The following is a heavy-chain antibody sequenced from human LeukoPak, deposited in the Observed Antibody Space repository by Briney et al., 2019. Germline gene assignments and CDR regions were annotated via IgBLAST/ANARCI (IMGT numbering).Heavy chain of an antibody. J-gene: IGHJ4*02. CDR3: ATEKVAVAGASLDY. Sequence: ASVKVSCKASGYTFTSYDINWVRQATGQGLEWMGWMNPNSGNTGYAQKFQGRVTMTEDTSTDTAYMELSSLRSEDTAVYYCATEKVAVAGASLDYWGQGTLVTVSS. V-gene: IGHV1-8*01. CDR2: MNPNSGNT. CDR1: GYTFTSYD. D-gene: IGHD6-19*01.